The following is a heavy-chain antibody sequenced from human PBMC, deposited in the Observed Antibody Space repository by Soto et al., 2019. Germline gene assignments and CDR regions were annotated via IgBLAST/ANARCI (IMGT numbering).Heavy chain of an antibody. CDR3: APQGPEDWPLDY. V-gene: IGHV2-5*02. D-gene: IGHD3-9*01. Sequence: QITLKESGPTLVRPTQTLTLTCAFSGFSLSTSGVGVGWIRQPPGKALEWLAVIYWDDSKHYSPSLRSRLTITKDTSKNQVVLTMTNMDPMDTDTYYCAPQGPEDWPLDYWGQGTLVTVSS. CDR1: GFSLSTSGVG. J-gene: IGHJ4*02. CDR2: IYWDDSK.